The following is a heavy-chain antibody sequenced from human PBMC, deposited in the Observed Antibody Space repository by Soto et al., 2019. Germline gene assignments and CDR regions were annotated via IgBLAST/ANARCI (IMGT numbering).Heavy chain of an antibody. J-gene: IGHJ1*01. Sequence: GASVKVSCKASGYTFTGSYMHWVRQAPGQGLEWMGWINPNSGGTNYAQKLQGRVTMTRDPSISTAYMELSRLRSDDTAVYYCARDIVFFFVVEVAATVPCYWTQG. V-gene: IGHV1-2*02. CDR2: INPNSGGT. CDR3: ARDIVFFFVVEVAATVPCY. D-gene: IGHD2-15*01. CDR1: GYTFTGSY.